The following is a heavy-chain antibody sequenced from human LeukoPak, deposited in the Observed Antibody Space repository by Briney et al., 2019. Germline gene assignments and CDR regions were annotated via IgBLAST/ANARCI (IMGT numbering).Heavy chain of an antibody. Sequence: SETLSLTCTVSGGFISSYYWSWIRQPPGKGLEWIGYIYYSGSTNYNPSLKSRVTISVDTSKNQFSLKLSSVTAADTAVYYCARDLKGTRIMDVWGKGTTVTVSS. CDR1: GGFISSYY. J-gene: IGHJ6*03. CDR2: IYYSGST. CDR3: ARDLKGTRIMDV. D-gene: IGHD2/OR15-2a*01. V-gene: IGHV4-59*01.